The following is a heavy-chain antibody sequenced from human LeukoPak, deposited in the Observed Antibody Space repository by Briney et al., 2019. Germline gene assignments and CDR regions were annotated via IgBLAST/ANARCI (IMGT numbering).Heavy chain of an antibody. J-gene: IGHJ4*02. D-gene: IGHD2-15*01. CDR3: ARYCNGVTCYSGYDY. CDR2: ISTNGGGT. CDR1: GFTFSSYA. Sequence: GGSLRLSCAASGFTFSSYAMHWVRQAPGKGLEYVSAISTNGGGTYYANSVKGRFTISRDNSKNTLYLQMGSLRAEDMAVYFCARYCNGVTCYSGYDYWGQGTLVTVSS. V-gene: IGHV3-64*01.